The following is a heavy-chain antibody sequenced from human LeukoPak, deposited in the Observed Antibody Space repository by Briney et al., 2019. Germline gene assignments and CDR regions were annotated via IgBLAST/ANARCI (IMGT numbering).Heavy chain of an antibody. J-gene: IGHJ5*02. CDR2: IDPSDSYT. V-gene: IGHV5-10-1*01. CDR3: ARHRSGSGSYYEDGDWFDP. CDR1: GYSFTSYW. D-gene: IGHD3-10*01. Sequence: GESLKTSCKGSGYSFTSYWISWVRQMPGKGLEWMGRIDPSDSYTNYSPSFQGHVTISADKSISTAYLQWSSLKASDTAMYYCARHRSGSGSYYEDGDWFDPWGQGTLVTVSS.